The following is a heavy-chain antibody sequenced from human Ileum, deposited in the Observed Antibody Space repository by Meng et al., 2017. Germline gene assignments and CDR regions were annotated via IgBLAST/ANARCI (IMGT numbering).Heavy chain of an antibody. CDR1: GRSLSTYY. Sequence: VELRGWGGGLLKPSGTLSLACAIGGRSLSTYYWSWTRQHPGKGLEWIGEISRSGTNNYNPSLKSRVTISVYTSKNQFYLTVTSVTDADSALYYCARSGVTTVTNLDWGQGTLVTVSS. D-gene: IGHD4-11*01. CDR2: ISRSGTN. J-gene: IGHJ1*01. CDR3: ARSGVTTVTNLD. V-gene: IGHV4-34*01.